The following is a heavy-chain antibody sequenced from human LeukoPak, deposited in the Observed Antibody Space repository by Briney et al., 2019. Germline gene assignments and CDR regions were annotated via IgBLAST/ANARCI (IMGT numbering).Heavy chain of an antibody. J-gene: IGHJ4*02. Sequence: SETLSLTCTVSGGSISSYYWSWIRQPPGKGLEWIGYIYYSGSTNYNPSLKSRVTISVDTSKNQFSLKLTSVTAADTAVYYCARGRTTVTRAQDAFDIWGQGILVTVSS. D-gene: IGHD4-17*01. CDR2: IYYSGST. CDR3: ARGRTTVTRAQDAFDI. CDR1: GGSISSYY. V-gene: IGHV4-59*01.